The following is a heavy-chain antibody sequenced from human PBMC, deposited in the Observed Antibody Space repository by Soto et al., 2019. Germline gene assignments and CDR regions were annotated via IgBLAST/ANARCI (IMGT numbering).Heavy chain of an antibody. CDR1: GGSISSYY. D-gene: IGHD3-9*01. J-gene: IGHJ4*02. V-gene: IGHV4-59*01. Sequence: PSETLSLTCTVSGGSISSYYWSWIRQPPGKGLEWIGYIYYSGSTNYNPSLKSRVTISVDTSKNQFSLKLSSVTAADTAVYYCARVVPDYDILTGPNYYFDYWGQGTLVTVSS. CDR3: ARVVPDYDILTGPNYYFDY. CDR2: IYYSGST.